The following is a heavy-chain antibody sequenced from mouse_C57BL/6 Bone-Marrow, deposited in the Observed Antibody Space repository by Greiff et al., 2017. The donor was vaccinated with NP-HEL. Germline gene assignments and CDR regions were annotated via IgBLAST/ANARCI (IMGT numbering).Heavy chain of an antibody. V-gene: IGHV1-76*01. CDR2: IYPGSGNT. D-gene: IGHD1-1*01. CDR3: ARYDYGSSYVVDY. Sequence: QVQLQQSGAELVRPGASVKLSCKASGYTFTDYYINWVKQRPGQGLEWIARIYPGSGNTNYNEKFKGKATLTSEKSSSTAYMQLSSLTSEYSAVYFCARYDYGSSYVVDYWGQGTSVTVSS. J-gene: IGHJ4*01. CDR1: GYTFTDYY.